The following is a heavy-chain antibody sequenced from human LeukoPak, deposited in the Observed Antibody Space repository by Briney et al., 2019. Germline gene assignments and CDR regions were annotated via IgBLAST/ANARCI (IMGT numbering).Heavy chain of an antibody. CDR1: GASFSGYY. CDR3: ATDRYYGSGSYYKFDY. D-gene: IGHD3-10*01. V-gene: IGHV4-34*01. Sequence: SETLSLTCGVSGASFSGYYWSWIRQPPGKELEWIGEINHSGGTNYNPSLKSRVTISVDTSKKQFSLKLRSVTAEDTAVYYCATDRYYGSGSYYKFDYWGQGILVTVSS. CDR2: INHSGGT. J-gene: IGHJ4*02.